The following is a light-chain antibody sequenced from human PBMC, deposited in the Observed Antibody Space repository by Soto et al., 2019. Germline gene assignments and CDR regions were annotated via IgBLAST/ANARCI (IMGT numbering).Light chain of an antibody. Sequence: ETVLTQSPGTLSLSPGERATLSCRASQSVSNNYLAWYQQKPGQAPRLLIYGASNRATGIPDRFSGSGSGTDFTLTISRLEPEDFALYYCQQYNDWPLTFGQGTKVDIK. CDR1: QSVSNNY. V-gene: IGKV3-20*01. CDR2: GAS. CDR3: QQYNDWPLT. J-gene: IGKJ1*01.